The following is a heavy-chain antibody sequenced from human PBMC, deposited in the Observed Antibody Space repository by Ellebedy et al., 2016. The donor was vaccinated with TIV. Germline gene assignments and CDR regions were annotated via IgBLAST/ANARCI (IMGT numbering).Heavy chain of an antibody. D-gene: IGHD6-19*01. V-gene: IGHV4-59*01. CDR3: ARDPDYNSGWGGYDS. CDR1: GGVISRYY. Sequence: MPSETLSLTCTVSGGVISRYYWTWIRQSPGTALEWIGYIYNGDNTKYNPSLHSRVTISQDTSKNQFSLKLTSVTAADAAVYYCARDPDYNSGWGGYDSWGQGALVTVSS. J-gene: IGHJ4*02. CDR2: IYNGDNT.